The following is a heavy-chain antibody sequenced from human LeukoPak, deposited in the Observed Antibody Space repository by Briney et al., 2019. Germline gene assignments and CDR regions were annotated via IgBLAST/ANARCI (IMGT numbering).Heavy chain of an antibody. Sequence: ASVKVSCKASGYTFTSYGINWVRQATGQGLEWMGWMNPNSGNTGYAQKFQGRVTITRNTSISIAYMELSSLRSEDTAVYYCAALWSGYYGDAFDIWGQGTMVTVSS. J-gene: IGHJ3*02. CDR3: AALWSGYYGDAFDI. CDR1: GYTFTSYG. D-gene: IGHD3-3*01. CDR2: MNPNSGNT. V-gene: IGHV1-8*01.